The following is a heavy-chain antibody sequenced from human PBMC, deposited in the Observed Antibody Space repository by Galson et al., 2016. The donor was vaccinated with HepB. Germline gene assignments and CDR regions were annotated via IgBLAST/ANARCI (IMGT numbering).Heavy chain of an antibody. V-gene: IGHV3-74*01. J-gene: IGHJ4*02. D-gene: IGHD6-19*01. CDR2: SNSDGGKT. CDR1: GFTFSGDS. Sequence: SLRLSCAASGFTFSGDSMHWVRQVPGKGLVWVSRSNSDGGKTYADSVKGRFIISRDNAKNMLYLQMNSLRAEDTAVYYCARAFPGSGDYVVFDYWGRGTLVTVSS. CDR3: ARAFPGSGDYVVFDY.